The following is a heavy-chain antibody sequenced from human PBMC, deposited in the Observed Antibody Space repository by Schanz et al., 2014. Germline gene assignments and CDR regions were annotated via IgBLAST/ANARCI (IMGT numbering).Heavy chain of an antibody. Sequence: EVQLLESGGGLVQPGGSLRLSCAASGFTFSSYAMSWVRQAPGKGLEWVSSISSGGGSTYYADSVRGRFTISRDNSKNTLYLQMNSLRGEDTAVYFCVSQTGIPNDWGQGTLVTVSS. CDR1: GFTFSSYA. CDR3: VSQTGIPND. V-gene: IGHV3-23*01. J-gene: IGHJ4*02. CDR2: ISSGGGST.